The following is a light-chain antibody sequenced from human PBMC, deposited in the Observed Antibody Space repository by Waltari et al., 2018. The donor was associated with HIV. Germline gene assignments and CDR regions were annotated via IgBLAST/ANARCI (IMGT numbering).Light chain of an antibody. J-gene: IGKJ1*01. V-gene: IGKV1-9*01. Sequence: DIQLTQSPSFLSASVGDTVTITCRASQGIGNYLAWYQQKPGNAPKLLIFAASTLQTGVPSRFSGSGFGTEFTLTISSLHPEDFATYSCQQLDTYPRTFGQGTKVEIK. CDR1: QGIGNY. CDR2: AAS. CDR3: QQLDTYPRT.